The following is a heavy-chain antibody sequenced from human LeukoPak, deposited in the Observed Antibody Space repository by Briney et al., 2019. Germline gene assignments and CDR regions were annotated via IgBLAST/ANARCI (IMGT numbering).Heavy chain of an antibody. V-gene: IGHV1-18*01. CDR1: GYTFTTYV. CDR2: ISAYNGNT. CDR3: ARDPRSPYSSGWHFDY. Sequence: ASVKVSCKTSGYTFTTYVFNWVRQAPGQGLEWMGWISAYNGNTNYAQNLQGRVTMTTDTSTSTAYMEVRSLRSDDTAVYYCARDPRSPYSSGWHFDYWGQGTLVTVSS. J-gene: IGHJ4*02. D-gene: IGHD6-19*01.